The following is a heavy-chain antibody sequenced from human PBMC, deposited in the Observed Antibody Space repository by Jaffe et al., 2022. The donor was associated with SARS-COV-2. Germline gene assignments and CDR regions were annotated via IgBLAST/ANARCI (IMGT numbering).Heavy chain of an antibody. CDR2: INPSGGST. D-gene: IGHD1-1*01. CDR3: ARNWNGASYYYYGMDV. Sequence: QVQLVQSGAEVKKPGASVKVSCKASGYTFTSYYMHWVRQAPGQGLEWMGIINPSGGSTSYAQKFQGRVTMTRDTSTSTVYMELSSLRSEDTAVYYCARNWNGASYYYYGMDVWGQGTTVTVSS. CDR1: GYTFTSYY. V-gene: IGHV1-46*01. J-gene: IGHJ6*02.